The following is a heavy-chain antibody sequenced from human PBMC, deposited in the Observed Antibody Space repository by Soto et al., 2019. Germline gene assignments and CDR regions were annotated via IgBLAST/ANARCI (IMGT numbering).Heavy chain of an antibody. V-gene: IGHV3-23*01. CDR3: SKGTGTTRLYSMDV. Sequence: GGSLRLSCVASGFIFHTYAMNWVRQAPGKGLEWVSGISASGDSTFYADSLKGRFTISRDNSKDTLYLHMNSLRAEDTALYYCSKGTGTTRLYSMDVCGQGITVTVSS. D-gene: IGHD1-7*01. CDR1: GFIFHTYA. J-gene: IGHJ6*02. CDR2: ISASGDST.